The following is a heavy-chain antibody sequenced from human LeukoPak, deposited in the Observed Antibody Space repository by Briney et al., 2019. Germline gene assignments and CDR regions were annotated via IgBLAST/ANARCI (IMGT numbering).Heavy chain of an antibody. V-gene: IGHV4-61*02. D-gene: IGHD2-2*01. J-gene: IGHJ4*02. CDR2: IYASGST. CDR3: ARATIRYCSSTSCYEDY. CDR1: GGSISSGSYY. Sequence: SESLSLTCTVSGGSISSGSYYWSWIRQPAGKGLEWIGRIYASGSTNYNPSLKSRVTISVDTSKNQFSLKLSSVTAADTAVYFCARATIRYCSSTSCYEDYWGQGTLVTVSS.